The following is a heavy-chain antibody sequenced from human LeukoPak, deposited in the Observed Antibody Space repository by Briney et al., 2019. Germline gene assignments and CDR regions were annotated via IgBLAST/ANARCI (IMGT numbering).Heavy chain of an antibody. V-gene: IGHV1-46*01. J-gene: IGHJ3*02. CDR2: INPRGGST. CDR1: GYTFTSYY. CDR3: ARVKSYYYDTSDKDAFDI. D-gene: IGHD3-22*01. Sequence: ASVKVSCKASGYTFTSYYMHWVRQASGQGLEWMGIINPRGGSTSYTQKFQGRVTMTRDTSTSTVYMELSSLRSEDTAVYYCARVKSYYYDTSDKDAFDIWGQGTMVTVSS.